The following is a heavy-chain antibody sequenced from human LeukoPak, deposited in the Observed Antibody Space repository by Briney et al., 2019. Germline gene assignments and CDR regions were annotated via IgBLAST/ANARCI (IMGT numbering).Heavy chain of an antibody. CDR3: ASSGHLVDSSSWYTFDY. J-gene: IGHJ4*02. CDR1: GGSISSYY. V-gene: IGHV4-59*01. D-gene: IGHD6-13*01. Sequence: SETLSLTCTVSGGSISSYYWSWIRQPPGKGLEWIGYIYYSGSTNYNPSLKRRVTISVDTSKNQFSLKLSSVTAADTAVYYCASSGHLVDSSSWYTFDYWGQGTLVTVSS. CDR2: IYYSGST.